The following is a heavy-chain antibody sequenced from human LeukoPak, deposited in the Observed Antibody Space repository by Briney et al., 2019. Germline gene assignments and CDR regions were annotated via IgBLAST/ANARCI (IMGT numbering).Heavy chain of an antibody. J-gene: IGHJ4*02. Sequence: ASVKVSCKASGYTLSGYYLHWVRQAPGQGLEWMAWINPSSGGTSYAQNFQGRVTMTRDTSISTAYMELSSLKSDDTALYYCARAIGSSGPTEIYFWGQGTLVTVSS. CDR2: INPSSGGT. CDR1: GYTLSGYY. V-gene: IGHV1-2*02. CDR3: ARAIGSSGPTEIYF. D-gene: IGHD3-22*01.